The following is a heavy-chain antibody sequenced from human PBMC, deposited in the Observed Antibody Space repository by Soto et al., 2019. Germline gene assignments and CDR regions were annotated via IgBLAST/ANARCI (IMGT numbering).Heavy chain of an antibody. CDR1: GYTFTSYD. CDR2: MNPNSGNT. V-gene: IGHV1-8*01. D-gene: IGHD3-10*01. Sequence: ASVKVSCQASGYTFTSYDINWVRQATGQGLEWMGWMNPNSGNTGYAQKFQGRVTMTRNTSISTAYMELSSLRSEDTAVYYCAMGSGSYYYYYYYYYMDVWGKGTTVTVSS. CDR3: AMGSGSYYYYYYYYYMDV. J-gene: IGHJ6*03.